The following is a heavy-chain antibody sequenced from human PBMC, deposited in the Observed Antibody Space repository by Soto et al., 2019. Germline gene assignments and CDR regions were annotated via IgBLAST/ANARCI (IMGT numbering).Heavy chain of an antibody. D-gene: IGHD6-13*01. CDR2: ISAYNGNT. J-gene: IGHJ4*02. CDR3: ARVGYSSSWYGWNYYFDY. CDR1: GYTFTSYG. Sequence: GASVKVSCKASGYTFTSYGISWVRQAPGQGLEWMGWISAYNGNTNYAQKLQGRVTMTTDTSTSTAYMELRSLRSDDTAVYYCARVGYSSSWYGWNYYFDYWGQGTLVTVSS. V-gene: IGHV1-18*01.